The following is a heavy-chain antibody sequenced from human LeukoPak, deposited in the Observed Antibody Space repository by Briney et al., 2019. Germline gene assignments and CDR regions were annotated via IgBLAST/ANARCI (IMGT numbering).Heavy chain of an antibody. CDR1: GFTFSSYS. D-gene: IGHD2-2*01. CDR3: ARGYCSSTSCYGVRDY. CDR2: ISSSSSYI. V-gene: IGHV3-21*01. Sequence: GESLRLSCAASGFTFSSYSMNWVRQAPGKGLEWVSSISSSSSYIYYADSVKGRFTISRDNAKNSLYLQMNSLRAEDTAVYYCARGYCSSTSCYGVRDYWGQGTLVTVSS. J-gene: IGHJ4*02.